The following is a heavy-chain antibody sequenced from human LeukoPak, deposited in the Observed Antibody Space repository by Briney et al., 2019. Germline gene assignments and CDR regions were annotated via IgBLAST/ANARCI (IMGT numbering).Heavy chain of an antibody. Sequence: GGSLRLACSASAFTFSSYGMHWVRPAPGKGLGRVAVISYDGSNKYYADSVKGRFTISRDNSKNTLYLQMNSLRAEDTAVYYCAKEGVPAAIGYFDYWGQGTLVTVSS. V-gene: IGHV3-30*18. D-gene: IGHD2-2*01. CDR1: AFTFSSYG. J-gene: IGHJ4*02. CDR2: ISYDGSNK. CDR3: AKEGVPAAIGYFDY.